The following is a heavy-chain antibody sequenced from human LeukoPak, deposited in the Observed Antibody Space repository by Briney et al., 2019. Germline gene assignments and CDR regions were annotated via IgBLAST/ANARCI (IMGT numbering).Heavy chain of an antibody. CDR1: GYTLTELS. V-gene: IGHV1-24*01. CDR2: FDPEDGET. Sequence: GASVKVSCKVSGYTLTELSMHWVRQAPGKGLEWMGGFDPEDGETIYAQKFQGRVTMTRNTSISTAYMELSSLRSEDTAVYYCAREASSGIVDWDYYYYMDVWGKGTTVTISS. CDR3: AREASSGIVDWDYYYYMDV. J-gene: IGHJ6*03. D-gene: IGHD3-22*01.